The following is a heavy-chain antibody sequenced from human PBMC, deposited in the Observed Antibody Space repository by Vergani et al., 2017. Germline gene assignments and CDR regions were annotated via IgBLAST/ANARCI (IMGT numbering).Heavy chain of an antibody. Sequence: QVQLVQSGAEVKKPGASVKVSCKASGYTFTSYDINWVRQATGQGLEWMGWMNPNSGNTGYAQKFQGRVTMTRNTSISTAYMELSSLRSEDTAVYYCARVKYYYDSSGYYYSYPLDYWGQGTLVTVSS. D-gene: IGHD3-22*01. CDR1: GYTFTSYD. CDR2: MNPNSGNT. V-gene: IGHV1-8*01. CDR3: ARVKYYYDSSGYYYSYPLDY. J-gene: IGHJ4*02.